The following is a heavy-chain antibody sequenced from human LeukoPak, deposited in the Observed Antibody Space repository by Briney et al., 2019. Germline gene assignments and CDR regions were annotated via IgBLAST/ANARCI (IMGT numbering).Heavy chain of an antibody. J-gene: IGHJ4*02. Sequence: PGGSLRLSCAASGFTFSSYSMNWVRQAPGKGLEWVSSISSSSSYIYYADSVKGRFTISRDNAKNSLYLQMNSLRAEDTAVYYCARDSNGGNSGIDYWGQGTLVTVSS. V-gene: IGHV3-21*01. CDR3: ARDSNGGNSGIDY. CDR2: ISSSSSYI. D-gene: IGHD4-23*01. CDR1: GFTFSSYS.